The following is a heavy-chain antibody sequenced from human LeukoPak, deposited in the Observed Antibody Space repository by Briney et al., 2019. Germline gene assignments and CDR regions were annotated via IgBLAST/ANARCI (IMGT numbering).Heavy chain of an antibody. CDR1: GYSISSGYY. CDR2: IYHSGST. V-gene: IGHV4-38-2*02. D-gene: IGHD1-26*01. J-gene: IGHJ3*02. Sequence: QVQLQESGPGLVKPSQTLSLTCTVSGYSISSGYYWGRIRQPPGKGLEWIGSIYHSGSTYYNPSLKSRVTISVDTSKNQFSLKLSSVTAADTAVYYCARGRYSGSFDDAFDIWGQGTMVTVSS. CDR3: ARGRYSGSFDDAFDI.